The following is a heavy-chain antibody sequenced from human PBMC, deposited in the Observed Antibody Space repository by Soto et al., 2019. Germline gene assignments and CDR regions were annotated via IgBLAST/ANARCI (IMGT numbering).Heavy chain of an antibody. CDR1: GFSFSSYG. J-gene: IGHJ4*01. CDR3: AKEIAVAGDLDY. CDR2: VSSDGKTK. D-gene: IGHD6-19*01. Sequence: GGSLRLSCAASGFSFSSYGIHWVRQAPGKGLEWVAVVSSDGKTKYYADSMKGRFTISRDNSKNTLYLQMDSLRPADTAVYYCAKEIAVAGDLDYWGHGTLVTVSS. V-gene: IGHV3-30*18.